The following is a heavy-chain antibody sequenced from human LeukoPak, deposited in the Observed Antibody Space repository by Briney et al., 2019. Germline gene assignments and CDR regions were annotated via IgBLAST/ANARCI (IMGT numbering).Heavy chain of an antibody. V-gene: IGHV3-33*01. CDR2: IWYGGSNK. J-gene: IGHJ6*02. Sequence: GGSLRLSCAASGFTFSSYGMHWVRQAPGKGLEWVAVIWYGGSNKYYADSVKGRFTISRDNSKNTLYLQMNSLRAEDTAVYYCARDDYDSWDYYYYGMDVWGQGTTVTVSS. CDR1: GFTFSSYG. CDR3: ARDDYDSWDYYYYGMDV. D-gene: IGHD3-3*01.